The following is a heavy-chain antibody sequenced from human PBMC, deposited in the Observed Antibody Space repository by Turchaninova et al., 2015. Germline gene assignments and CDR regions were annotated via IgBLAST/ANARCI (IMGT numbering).Heavy chain of an antibody. CDR1: GGTFSSYA. CDR3: ARGPGITGTTRYFDY. Sequence: QVQLVQSGAEVKKPGSSVKVSCQASGGTFSSYAISWVRQAPGQGLEWMGGILPPFGTANYEKKVQGRVKITAYESTSTAYMELSSRGAEGTVVYYCARGPGITGTTRYFDYGGQGTLVTVSS. V-gene: IGHV1-69*12. D-gene: IGHD1-7*01. CDR2: ILPPFGTA. J-gene: IGHJ4*02.